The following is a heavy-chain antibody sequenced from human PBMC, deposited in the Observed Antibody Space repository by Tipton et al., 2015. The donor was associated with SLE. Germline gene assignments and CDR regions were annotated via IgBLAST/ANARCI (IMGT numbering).Heavy chain of an antibody. CDR2: IIPIFVTP. J-gene: IGHJ3*02. CDR3: AGREYCIGGECLGDAFDI. Sequence: QSGAEVKKPGSSVRVSCRASGGTFNSYSMSWLRQAPGQGLEWMGGIIPIFVTPNYAQNFQGRVTITTDESTSTAYMALSSLRSEDTAVYYCAGREYCIGGECLGDAFDIWGQGTVVTVSS. CDR1: GGTFNSYS. V-gene: IGHV1-69*05. D-gene: IGHD2-8*02.